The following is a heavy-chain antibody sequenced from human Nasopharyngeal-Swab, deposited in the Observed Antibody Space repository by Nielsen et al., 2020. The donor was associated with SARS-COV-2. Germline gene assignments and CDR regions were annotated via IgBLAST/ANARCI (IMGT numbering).Heavy chain of an antibody. Sequence: GESLKISCAASGFTFSSYAMSWVRQAPGKGLEWVSAISGSGGSTYYADSVKGRFTISRDNSKNTLYLQMSSLRAEDTAVYYCAKEGMVGPVGVYWGQGTLVTVSS. CDR3: AKEGMVGPVGVY. V-gene: IGHV3-23*01. CDR2: ISGSGGST. CDR1: GFTFSSYA. D-gene: IGHD3-16*01. J-gene: IGHJ4*02.